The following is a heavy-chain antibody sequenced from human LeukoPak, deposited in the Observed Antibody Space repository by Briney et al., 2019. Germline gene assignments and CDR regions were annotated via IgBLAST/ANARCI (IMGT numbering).Heavy chain of an antibody. Sequence: GESLTISCKGSGYRFTSYWIGWVRQMPGKGLGWMGIIYPGDSDTRYSPSFQGQVTISADKSISTAYLQWSSLKASDTAMYYCARSSNYYGSGSYGAGVDYWGQGTLVSVSS. V-gene: IGHV5-51*01. J-gene: IGHJ4*02. D-gene: IGHD3-10*01. CDR3: ARSSNYYGSGSYGAGVDY. CDR1: GYRFTSYW. CDR2: IYPGDSDT.